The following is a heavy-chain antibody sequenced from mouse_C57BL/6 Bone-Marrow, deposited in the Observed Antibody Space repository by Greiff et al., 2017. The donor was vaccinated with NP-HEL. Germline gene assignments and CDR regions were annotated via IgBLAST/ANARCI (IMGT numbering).Heavy chain of an antibody. CDR3: IYEEGMVTYLDY. J-gene: IGHJ2*01. D-gene: IGHD2-2*01. CDR1: GFNIKDDY. Sequence: VQLQESGAELVRPGASVKLSCTASGFNIKDDYMHWVKQRPEQGLEWIGWIDPENGDTEYASKFQGKATITADTSSNTAYLQLSSLTSEDTAVYYCIYEEGMVTYLDYWGQGTTLTVSS. V-gene: IGHV14-4*01. CDR2: IDPENGDT.